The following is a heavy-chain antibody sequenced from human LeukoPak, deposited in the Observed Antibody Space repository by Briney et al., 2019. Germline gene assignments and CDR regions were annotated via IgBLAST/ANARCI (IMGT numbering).Heavy chain of an antibody. CDR2: IWDDGSNK. V-gene: IGHV3-33*01. CDR1: GFIFRNYG. J-gene: IGHJ2*01. Sequence: TGGSLRLSCAASGFIFRNYGMQWVRQAPGKGLEWVAIIWDDGSNKYHADSVKGRFTISRDNSRNTLYLQMNSLSAEDTAVYYCARHRGSCSSGCPNWYLDLWGRGTLVNVFS. D-gene: IGHD2-2*01. CDR3: ARHRGSCSSGCPNWYLDL.